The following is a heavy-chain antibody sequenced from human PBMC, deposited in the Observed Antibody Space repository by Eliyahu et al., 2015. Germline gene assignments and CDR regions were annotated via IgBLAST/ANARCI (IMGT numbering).Heavy chain of an antibody. CDR1: GGSFSGYX. Sequence: QVQLQQWGAGLLKPSETLSLTCAXYGGSFSGYXWSWXRQPPGKGLEWIGEINHSGNTNYNPSLKSRVTISVDTSKNQFSLKLSSVTAADTAVYYCARVTYYYDSSGYYRYYYGMDVWGQGTTVTVSS. CDR2: INHSGNT. D-gene: IGHD3-22*01. V-gene: IGHV4-34*01. CDR3: ARVTYYYDSSGYYRYYYGMDV. J-gene: IGHJ6*02.